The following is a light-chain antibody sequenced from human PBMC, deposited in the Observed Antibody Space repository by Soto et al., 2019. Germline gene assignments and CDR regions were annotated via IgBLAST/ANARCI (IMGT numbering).Light chain of an antibody. J-gene: IGKJ4*01. Sequence: DIQMTQSPSSLSASVGYRFTITCRASQYISSYLNWYQQKPGKAPKVLVYAASTLQSGVPSRFSGSGSGTDFTLTISNLQPEDFATYYCQQSYSNVALTFGGGTTGDIK. CDR1: QYISSY. CDR3: QQSYSNVALT. V-gene: IGKV1-39*01. CDR2: AAS.